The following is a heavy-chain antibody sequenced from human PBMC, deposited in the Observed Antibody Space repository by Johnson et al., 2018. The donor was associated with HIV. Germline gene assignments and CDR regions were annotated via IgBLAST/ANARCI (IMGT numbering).Heavy chain of an antibody. D-gene: IGHD6-13*01. CDR1: GFSFSDYY. Sequence: QVQLVESGGGLVKPGGSLRLSCAASGFSFSDYYMSWIRQAPGKGLEWISYISSSRSTIYYADSVKGRFTISRDNSKNTLYLQMNSLGAEDTAVYYCAKDQWSSSWTNDAFDFWGQGTMVTVSS. J-gene: IGHJ3*01. CDR2: ISSSRSTI. CDR3: AKDQWSSSWTNDAFDF. V-gene: IGHV3-11*04.